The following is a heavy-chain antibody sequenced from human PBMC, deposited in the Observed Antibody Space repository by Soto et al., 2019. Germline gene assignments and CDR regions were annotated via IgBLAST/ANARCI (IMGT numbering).Heavy chain of an antibody. D-gene: IGHD6-19*01. CDR1: GGSISSYY. CDR3: AGTYSSGWYPIAYYGMDV. V-gene: IGHV4-59*08. Sequence: PSETLSLTCTVSGGSISSYYWSWIRQPPGKGLEWIGYIYYSGSTNYNPSLKSRVTISVDTSKNQFSLKLSSVTAADTAVYYCAGTYSSGWYPIAYYGMDVWGQGTTVTVS. CDR2: IYYSGST. J-gene: IGHJ6*02.